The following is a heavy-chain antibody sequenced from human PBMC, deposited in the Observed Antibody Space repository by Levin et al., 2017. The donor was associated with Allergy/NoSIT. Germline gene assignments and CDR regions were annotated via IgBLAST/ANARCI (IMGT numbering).Heavy chain of an antibody. J-gene: IGHJ5*02. CDR3: ALVRHQFPWFDP. V-gene: IGHV1-46*01. CDR1: GYTFTSYY. D-gene: IGHD3-10*01. Sequence: GESLKISCKASGYTFTSYYMHWVRQAPGQGLEWMGIINPSGGSTSYAQKFQGRVTMTRDTSTSTVYMELSSLRSEDTAVYYCALVRHQFPWFDPWGQGTLVTVSS. CDR2: INPSGGST.